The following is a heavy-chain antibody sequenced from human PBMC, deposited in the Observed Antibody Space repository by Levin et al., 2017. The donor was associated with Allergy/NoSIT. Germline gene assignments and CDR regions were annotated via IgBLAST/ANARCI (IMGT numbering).Heavy chain of an antibody. CDR2: IYSGGST. D-gene: IGHD3-3*01. V-gene: IGHV3-53*01. CDR3: ARKSGYSH. J-gene: IGHJ4*02. CDR1: GFTISSHY. Sequence: GESLKISCAASGFTISSHYMSWVRQAPGKGLEWVSVIYSGGSTYYADSVKGRFTISRDNSKNTLYLQMNSLRAEDTAVYYCARKSGYSHWGQGTLVTVSS.